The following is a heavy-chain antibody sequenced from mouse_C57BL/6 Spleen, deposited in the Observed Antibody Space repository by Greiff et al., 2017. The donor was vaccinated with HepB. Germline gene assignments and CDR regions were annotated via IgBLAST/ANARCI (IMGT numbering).Heavy chain of an antibody. Sequence: EVKLMESGEGLVKPGGSLKLSCAASGFTFSSYAMSWVRQTPEKRLEWVAYISSGGDYIYYADTVKGRFTISRDNARNTLYLQMSSLKSEDTAMYYCTRAPYYYGSRSYWYFDVWGTGTTVTVSS. CDR1: GFTFSSYA. D-gene: IGHD1-1*01. J-gene: IGHJ1*03. CDR3: TRAPYYYGSRSYWYFDV. CDR2: ISSGGDYI. V-gene: IGHV5-9-1*02.